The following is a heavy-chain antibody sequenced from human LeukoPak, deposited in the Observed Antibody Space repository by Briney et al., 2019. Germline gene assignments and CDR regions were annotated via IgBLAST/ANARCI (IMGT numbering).Heavy chain of an antibody. V-gene: IGHV4-34*01. CDR3: ARDGVGATLYYYYYMDV. D-gene: IGHD1-26*01. J-gene: IGHJ6*03. CDR2: INHSGST. CDR1: GGSFSGYY. Sequence: PSETLSLTCAVYGGSFSGYYWSWIRQPPGKGLEWIGEINHSGSTNYNPSLKSRVTISVDTSKNQFSLKLSSVTAADTAVYYYARDGVGATLYYYYYMDVWGKGTTVTVSS.